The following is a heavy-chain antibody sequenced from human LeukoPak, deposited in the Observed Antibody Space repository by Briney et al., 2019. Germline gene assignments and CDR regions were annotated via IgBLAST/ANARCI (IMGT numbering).Heavy chain of an antibody. CDR3: ARDSGGQSSGWYTPSDFDY. D-gene: IGHD6-19*01. J-gene: IGHJ4*02. CDR2: ISSSSSYI. CDR1: GFTFSSYS. Sequence: GGSLRLFCAASGFTFSSYSMNWVRQAPGKGLEWGSSISSSSSYIYYADSVKGRFTISRDNAKNSLYLQMNSLRAEDTAVYYCARDSGGQSSGWYTPSDFDYWGQGTLVTVSS. V-gene: IGHV3-21*01.